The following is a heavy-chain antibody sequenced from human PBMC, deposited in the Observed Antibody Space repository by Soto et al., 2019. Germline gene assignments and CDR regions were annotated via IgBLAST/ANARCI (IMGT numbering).Heavy chain of an antibody. D-gene: IGHD3-9*01. CDR2: IIPILGIA. J-gene: IGHJ4*02. V-gene: IGHV1-69*08. CDR3: ARDFMDILTGYYH. CDR1: GGTFSSYT. Sequence: QVQLVQSGAEVKKPGSSVKVSCKASGGTFSSYTISWVRQAPGQGLEWMGRIIPILGIANYAQKFQGRVTITADKSTSTAYMELSSLRSEDTAVYYCARDFMDILTGYYHWGQGTLVTVSS.